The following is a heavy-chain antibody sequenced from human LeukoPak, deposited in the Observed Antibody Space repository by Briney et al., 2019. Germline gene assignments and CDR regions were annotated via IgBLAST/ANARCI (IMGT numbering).Heavy chain of an antibody. CDR2: INKDGGEK. D-gene: IGHD7-27*01. V-gene: IGHV3-7*03. CDR3: AIDPNWGTHS. J-gene: IGHJ4*02. CDR1: GFTFSSYW. Sequence: GGSLRLSCAASGFTFSSYWMSWVRQAPGKGLEWVANINKDGGEKYYVDSVKGRFTISRDNFKNALYLQMNSLRVEDTAVYYCAIDPNWGTHSWGQGVLVTVSS.